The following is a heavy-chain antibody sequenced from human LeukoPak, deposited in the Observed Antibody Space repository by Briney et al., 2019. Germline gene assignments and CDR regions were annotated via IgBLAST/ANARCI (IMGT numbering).Heavy chain of an antibody. CDR1: GGSFSGYY. V-gene: IGHV4-34*01. Sequence: SETLSLTCAVYGGSFSGYYWSWIRQPPGKGLEWIGEINHSGSTNYNPSLKSRVTISVDTSKNQFSLKLSSVTAADTAVYYCARRDCSSTSCYPFIFFDYWGQGTLVTVSS. J-gene: IGHJ4*02. CDR3: ARRDCSSTSCYPFIFFDY. CDR2: INHSGST. D-gene: IGHD2-2*01.